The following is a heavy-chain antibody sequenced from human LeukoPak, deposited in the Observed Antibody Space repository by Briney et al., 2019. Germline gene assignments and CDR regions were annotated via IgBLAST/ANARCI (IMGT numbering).Heavy chain of an antibody. CDR2: ISGSGGNT. D-gene: IGHD6-19*01. CDR3: AKGRTEGGTLALDY. V-gene: IGHV3-23*01. Sequence: GGSLRLSCAASGFAFISSEMNWVRQAPGKGLEWVSGISGSGGNTYYTDSVRGRLSISRDNSKNTLYLQVNGLRAEDTAVYYCAKGRTEGGTLALDYWGQGTLVTVSS. CDR1: GFAFISSE. J-gene: IGHJ4*02.